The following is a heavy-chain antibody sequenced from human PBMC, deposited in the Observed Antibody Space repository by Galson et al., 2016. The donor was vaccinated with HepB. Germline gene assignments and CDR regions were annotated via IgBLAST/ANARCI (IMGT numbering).Heavy chain of an antibody. CDR1: GFTFSSYA. V-gene: IGHV3-23*01. Sequence: SLRLSCAASGFTFSSYAMSWVRQAPGKGLEWVSTISDSGGNIYYADSVKGRIIISRDNSKNTLYLQMNSLRAEDTAVYFCAKVPFGDYAYEGDSWGQGTLVSVS. D-gene: IGHD4-17*01. J-gene: IGHJ4*02. CDR2: ISDSGGNI. CDR3: AKVPFGDYAYEGDS.